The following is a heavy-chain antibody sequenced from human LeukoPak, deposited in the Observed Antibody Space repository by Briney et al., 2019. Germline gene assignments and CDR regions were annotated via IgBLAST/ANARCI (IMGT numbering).Heavy chain of an antibody. CDR1: GFTFSSYS. V-gene: IGHV3-48*04. J-gene: IGHJ4*02. CDR3: ARDRWNGDYAIDH. D-gene: IGHD4-17*01. Sequence: SGGSLRLSCAASGFTFSSYSMNWVRQAPGKGLDWVSYISSSSSTIYYADSVKGRFTISRDNAKNSLYLQMNSLRAEDTAVYYCARDRWNGDYAIDHWGQGTLVTVSS. CDR2: ISSSSSTI.